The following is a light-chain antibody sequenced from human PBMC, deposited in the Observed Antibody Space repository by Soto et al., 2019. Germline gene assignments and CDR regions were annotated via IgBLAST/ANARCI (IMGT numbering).Light chain of an antibody. Sequence: QSVLNHPPSASRTPGQRVTISCSGSSSNIGSNYVYWYQQLPGTAPKLLIYRNNQRPSGVPDRFSGSKSGTSASLAISGLRSEDEADYYCAAWDDSLSGSFVFGTGTKVTVL. J-gene: IGLJ1*01. CDR3: AAWDDSLSGSFV. CDR2: RNN. V-gene: IGLV1-47*01. CDR1: SSNIGSNY.